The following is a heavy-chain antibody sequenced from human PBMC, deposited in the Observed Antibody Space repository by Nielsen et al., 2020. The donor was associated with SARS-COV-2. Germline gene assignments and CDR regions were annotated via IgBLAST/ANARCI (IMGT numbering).Heavy chain of an antibody. CDR1: GFTFSSYG. Sequence: GESLKISCAASGFTFSSYGMHWVRQAPGKGLEWVAVISYDGSNKYYADSVKGRFTISRDNSENTLYLQMNSLRAEDTAVYYCARDSSGWYMVYWGQGTLVTVSS. J-gene: IGHJ4*02. CDR3: ARDSSGWYMVY. CDR2: ISYDGSNK. V-gene: IGHV3-30*03. D-gene: IGHD6-19*01.